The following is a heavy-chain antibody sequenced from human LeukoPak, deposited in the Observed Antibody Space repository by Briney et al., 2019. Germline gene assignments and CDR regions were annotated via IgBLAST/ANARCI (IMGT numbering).Heavy chain of an antibody. CDR2: IYTDGAT. Sequence: GGSLRLSCAISGITVSQSDMSWVRQAPGRGLEWVSLIYTDGATHYADSVKGRFTISRDTSKNTVYLEMRNLRPEDTAVYFCARDRGGSKPWVEIHPWGQGTLVTVSS. V-gene: IGHV3-66*02. CDR3: ARDRGGSKPWVEIHP. J-gene: IGHJ5*02. D-gene: IGHD3-16*01. CDR1: GITVSQSD.